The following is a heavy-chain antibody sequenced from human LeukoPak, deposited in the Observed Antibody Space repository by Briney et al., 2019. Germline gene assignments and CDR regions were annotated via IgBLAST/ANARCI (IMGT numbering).Heavy chain of an antibody. Sequence: SETLSLTCTVSGGSISGYYWSWIRQPAGKGLEWIGRIYPSGSTNYNPSLKSRVTMSADTSKNQFSLKLSSVIAADTAVYYCARGPGYYGSGRGDAFDIWGQGTMVTVSS. D-gene: IGHD3-10*01. CDR1: GGSISGYY. CDR2: IYPSGST. V-gene: IGHV4-4*07. J-gene: IGHJ3*02. CDR3: ARGPGYYGSGRGDAFDI.